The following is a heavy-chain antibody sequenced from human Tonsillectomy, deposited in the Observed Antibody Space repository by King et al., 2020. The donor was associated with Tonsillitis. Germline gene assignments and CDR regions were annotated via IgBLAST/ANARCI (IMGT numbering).Heavy chain of an antibody. CDR1: GFTYSASW. V-gene: IGHV3-7*04. CDR3: ARDQGYSSFDF. D-gene: IGHD2-21*01. Sequence: VQLVESGGGLVQPGGNLRLSCVASGFTYSASWMTWVRQAPGKGLEWVATTKPDGSENWYVDSVKGRFTISRDNAKNSLYLKMNSLRAEDTAVYYCARDQGYSSFDFWGQGTLVTVSS. J-gene: IGHJ4*02. CDR2: TKPDGSEN.